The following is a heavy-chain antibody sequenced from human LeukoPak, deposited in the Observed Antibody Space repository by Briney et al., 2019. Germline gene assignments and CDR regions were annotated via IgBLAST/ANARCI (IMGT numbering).Heavy chain of an antibody. V-gene: IGHV3-30*03. D-gene: IGHD2-15*01. CDR1: GFTFSSYG. CDR2: ISYDGSNK. J-gene: IGHJ5*02. CDR3: ATIFPAATGFDP. Sequence: PAGGSLRLSCAASGFTFSSYGMHWVRQAPGKGLEWVAVISYDGSNKYYADSVKGRFTISRDNSKNTLYLQMNSLRAEDTAVYYWATIFPAATGFDPGGQGTLVPVPS.